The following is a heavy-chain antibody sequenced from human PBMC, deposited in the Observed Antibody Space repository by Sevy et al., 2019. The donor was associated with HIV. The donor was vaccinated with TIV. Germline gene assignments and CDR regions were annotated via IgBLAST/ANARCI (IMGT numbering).Heavy chain of an antibody. CDR3: AKDRFDGSGYYPEGAFDI. J-gene: IGHJ3*02. CDR1: GFTFSNYA. Sequence: GEPLKISCAASGFTFSNYALNWVRQVPGKGLEWVSPIRGSGFNTYYGDSVKGRLTISRDNSKNTLYPQMSSRSPEDTALYYCAKDRFDGSGYYPEGAFDIWGQGTKVTVSS. CDR2: IRGSGFNT. D-gene: IGHD3-22*01. V-gene: IGHV3-23*01.